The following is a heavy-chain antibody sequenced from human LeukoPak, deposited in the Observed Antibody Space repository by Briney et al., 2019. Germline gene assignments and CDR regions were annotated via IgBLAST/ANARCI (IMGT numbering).Heavy chain of an antibody. J-gene: IGHJ3*02. Sequence: PSETLSLTCAVYGGSFSGYYWSWVRQAPGKGLEWVGRTRNKAKSYTTEYAASVKGRFTISRDDSKNSVYLQMNSLKTEDTAVYYCSRDLAVAGSSAFDIWGPGTMVTVSS. CDR2: TRNKAKSYTT. D-gene: IGHD6-19*01. CDR1: GGSFSGYY. CDR3: SRDLAVAGSSAFDI. V-gene: IGHV3-72*01.